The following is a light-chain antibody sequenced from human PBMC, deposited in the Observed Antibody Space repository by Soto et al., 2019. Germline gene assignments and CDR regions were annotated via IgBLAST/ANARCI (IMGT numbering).Light chain of an antibody. CDR3: AAWDDSLNGSVV. CDR1: GSNIGRNI. V-gene: IGLV1-44*01. J-gene: IGLJ2*01. Sequence: QSVLTQPPSASGTPGQRVTISCSGSGSNIGRNIVNWYQQLPGTAPKLLIYSNNQRPSGVPDRFSGSKSGTSASLAISGLQSEDEADYYCAAWDDSLNGSVVFGGGTKVTVL. CDR2: SNN.